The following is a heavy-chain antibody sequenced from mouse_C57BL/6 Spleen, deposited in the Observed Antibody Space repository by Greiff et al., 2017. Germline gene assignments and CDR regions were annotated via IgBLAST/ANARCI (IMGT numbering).Heavy chain of an antibody. CDR3: ARVWGFAY. V-gene: IGHV1-74*01. CDR2: IHPSDSDT. J-gene: IGHJ3*01. Sequence: QVQLQQPGTVLVKPGASVKVSCKASGYTFTSYWMHWVKQRPGQGLEWIGTIHPSDSDTNYNQKFKGKATLTVDKSSSTAYMKLSRLTSEDSAVYRCARVWGFAYWGQGTLVTVSA. CDR1: GYTFTSYW.